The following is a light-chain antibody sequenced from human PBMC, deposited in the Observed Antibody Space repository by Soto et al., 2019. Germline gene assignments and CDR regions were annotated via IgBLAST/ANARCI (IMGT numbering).Light chain of an antibody. Sequence: IVLTQSPGTLSLYPGDRATLSCRASHIFSSHFVAWYQQKPGQAPRLLIHGTSSRATGIPDRFSGSGSGTDFTLTINSLEPEDFAVDYCQHFGSSLRTFGQGTKVDIK. CDR1: HIFSSHF. CDR2: GTS. CDR3: QHFGSSLRT. J-gene: IGKJ1*01. V-gene: IGKV3-20*01.